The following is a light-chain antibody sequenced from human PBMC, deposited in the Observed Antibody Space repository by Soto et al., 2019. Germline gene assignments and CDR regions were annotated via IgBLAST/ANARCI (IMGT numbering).Light chain of an antibody. J-gene: IGLJ2*01. CDR3: ETWDSNTRV. V-gene: IGLV4-60*02. Sequence: QSVRTQSSSASASLGSSVKLTCTLSSGHSSYIIAWHQQQPGKAPRYLVKLEGSGSYNKGSGVPDRFSGSSSGADRYLTISNLQFEDEADYYCETWDSNTRVFGGGTKLTVL. CDR1: SGHSSYI. CDR2: LEGSGSY.